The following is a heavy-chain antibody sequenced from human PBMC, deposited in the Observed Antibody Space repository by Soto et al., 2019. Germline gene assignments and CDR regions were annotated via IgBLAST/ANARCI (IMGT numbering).Heavy chain of an antibody. V-gene: IGHV1-18*01. CDR2: ISAYNGNT. Sequence: QVQMVQSGAEVKKPGASVKVSCKASGYTFTSYGISWVRQAPGQGLEWMGWISAYNGNTNYAQKLQGRVTMTTDTSTRTADRELRRLRSDDTAVYYWAREGPLGENYYYYGMDAWGKGTTFTVSS. D-gene: IGHD3-16*01. J-gene: IGHJ6*04. CDR3: AREGPLGENYYYYGMDA. CDR1: GYTFTSYG.